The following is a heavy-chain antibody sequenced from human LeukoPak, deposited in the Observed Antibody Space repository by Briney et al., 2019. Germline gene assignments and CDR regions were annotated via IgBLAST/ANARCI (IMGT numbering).Heavy chain of an antibody. CDR1: GGSFSGYY. J-gene: IGHJ5*02. CDR2: INHSGST. D-gene: IGHD3-10*01. V-gene: IGHV4-34*01. CDR3: ARDWKMVRGESHWFDP. Sequence: TSETLSLTCAVYGGSFSGYYWSWIRQPPGKGLEWIGEINHSGSTNYNPSLKSRVTISVDTSKNQFSLKLSSVTAADTAVYYCARDWKMVRGESHWFDPWGQGTLVTVSS.